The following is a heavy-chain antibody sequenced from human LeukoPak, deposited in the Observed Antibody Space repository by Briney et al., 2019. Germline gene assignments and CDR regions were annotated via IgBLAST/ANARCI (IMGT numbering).Heavy chain of an antibody. CDR3: VLAPNSNWFDF. J-gene: IGHJ4*02. D-gene: IGHD2-15*01. CDR1: GDSVSSFY. Sequence: SETLSLTCSVSGDSVSSFYWNWIRQSPGRGLEWIGNIHYSGSSIYNPSLRGRVTMSIDTSKKQFFLKLTSVTAADTAVYYCVLAPNSNWFDFWGQGTLVTVSS. CDR2: IHYSGSS. V-gene: IGHV4-59*08.